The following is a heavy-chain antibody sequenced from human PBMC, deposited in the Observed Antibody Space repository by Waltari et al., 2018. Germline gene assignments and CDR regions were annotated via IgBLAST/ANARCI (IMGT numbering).Heavy chain of an antibody. Sequence: QVQLQQWGAGLLKPSETLSLTCAVYGGSFSGYYWSWIRQPPGKGLEWIGESNQSVGTNSNPSLKSRVTISGDTSKNQFSLKLSSGTAAETAVYYCARGRHYDILTGYYRFSYYYGMDVWGQGTTVTVSS. V-gene: IGHV4-34*01. J-gene: IGHJ6*02. CDR3: ARGRHYDILTGYYRFSYYYGMDV. CDR1: GGSFSGYY. D-gene: IGHD3-9*01. CDR2: SNQSVGT.